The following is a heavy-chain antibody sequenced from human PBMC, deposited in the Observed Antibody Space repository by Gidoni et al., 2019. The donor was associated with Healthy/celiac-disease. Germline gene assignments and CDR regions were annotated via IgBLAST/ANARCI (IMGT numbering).Heavy chain of an antibody. CDR2: ITLNSGSL. V-gene: IGHV3-9*01. CDR3: AKGSGSGWSYDTFDV. J-gene: IGHJ3*01. CDR1: GFTFDAYA. D-gene: IGHD6-19*01. Sequence: EVQLVESGGGLVQPGRSLRLSCTASGFTFDAYAMHWVRQAPGKGLEWVSGITLNSGSLGYVDSVKGRFTISRDNAKNSLYLQMNSLTTEDTALYHCAKGSGSGWSYDTFDVWGQGTMVTVSS.